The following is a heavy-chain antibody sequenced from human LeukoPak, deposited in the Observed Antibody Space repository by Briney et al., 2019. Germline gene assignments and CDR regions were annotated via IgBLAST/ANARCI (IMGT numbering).Heavy chain of an antibody. J-gene: IGHJ4*02. CDR2: IYYSGSN. CDR1: GGSLRSSNYY. V-gene: IGHV4-39*01. D-gene: IGHD5-12*01. CDR3: ARRRRATPILFYY. Sequence: PSETLSLTCTVSGGSLRSSNYYWGWIRQPPGKGLEWIGSIYYSGSNYYNPSLNSRTTISVDPSTNEFSLKLSSVTAADTAVYYCARRRRATPILFYYWGQGTLVTVSS.